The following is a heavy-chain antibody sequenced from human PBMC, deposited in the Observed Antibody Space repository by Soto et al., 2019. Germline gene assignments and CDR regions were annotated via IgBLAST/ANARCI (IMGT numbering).Heavy chain of an antibody. D-gene: IGHD3-22*01. Sequence: PGGSLRLSCAASGFTFNTYNMNWVRQAPGKGLEWVSYISDSSSTTHYADSVKGRFTISRDNAKNSLYLQMNSLRAEDTAVYYCARDDYPYYDDSSGYHFDYWGQGALVTVSS. CDR2: ISDSSSTT. V-gene: IGHV3-48*01. CDR1: GFTFNTYN. J-gene: IGHJ4*02. CDR3: ARDDYPYYDDSSGYHFDY.